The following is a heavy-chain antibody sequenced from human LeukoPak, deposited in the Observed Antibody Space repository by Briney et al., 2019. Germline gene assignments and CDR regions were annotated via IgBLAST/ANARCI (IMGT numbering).Heavy chain of an antibody. CDR2: ISGSGGST. D-gene: IGHD3-10*01. CDR1: GFTFSSYT. Sequence: GGSLRLSCAASGFTFSSYTMNWVRQTPGKGLEWVSTISGSGGSTYYADSVKGRFTISRDNSKNTLYLQMNSLRAEDTAVYYCAKGLVTGSLDYWGQGALVTVSP. V-gene: IGHV3-23*01. CDR3: AKGLVTGSLDY. J-gene: IGHJ4*02.